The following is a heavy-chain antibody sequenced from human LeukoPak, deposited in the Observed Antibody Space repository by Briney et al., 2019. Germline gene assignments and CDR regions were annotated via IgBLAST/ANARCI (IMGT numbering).Heavy chain of an antibody. D-gene: IGHD3-10*01. J-gene: IGHJ4*02. CDR2: IKQDGSDK. V-gene: IGHV3-7*01. Sequence: GGSLRLSCAASGFTFSTYSMSWVRQAPGKGLEWVANIKQDGSDKFYVDSVKGRFTISRDNAKNSLYLHINSLRAEDTAVYYCARESNRGVILYWGQGTLVTVSS. CDR3: ARESNRGVILY. CDR1: GFTFSTYS.